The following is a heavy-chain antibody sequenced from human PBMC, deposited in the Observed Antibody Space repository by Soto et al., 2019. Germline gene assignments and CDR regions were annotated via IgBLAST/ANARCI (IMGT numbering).Heavy chain of an antibody. CDR2: IIPIFGTA. J-gene: IGHJ6*02. D-gene: IGHD2-21*02. Sequence: GASGKVSGKASGGTFSSYAISWVRQAPGQGLEWMGGIIPIFGTANYAQKFQGRVTITADESTSTAYMELSSLRSEDTAVYYCARDPWGDGYYYYYGMDVWGQGTTVTVSS. V-gene: IGHV1-69*13. CDR1: GGTFSSYA. CDR3: ARDPWGDGYYYYYGMDV.